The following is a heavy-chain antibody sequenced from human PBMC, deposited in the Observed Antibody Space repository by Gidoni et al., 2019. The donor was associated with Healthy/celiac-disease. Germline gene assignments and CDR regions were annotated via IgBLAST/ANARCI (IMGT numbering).Heavy chain of an antibody. D-gene: IGHD3-22*01. CDR1: GYSISSGYY. V-gene: IGHV4-38-2*02. Sequence: QVQLQESGPGLVKPSETLSLTCTVSGYSISSGYYWGWIRQPPGQGLEWIGSIDHSGSTYYNPSLKSRVTISVDTSKNQFSLKLSSVTAADTAVYYCARDQWLAVDFDYWGQGTLVTVSS. CDR3: ARDQWLAVDFDY. J-gene: IGHJ4*02. CDR2: IDHSGST.